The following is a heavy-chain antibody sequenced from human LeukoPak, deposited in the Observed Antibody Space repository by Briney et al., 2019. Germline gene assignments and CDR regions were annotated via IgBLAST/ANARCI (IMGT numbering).Heavy chain of an antibody. CDR1: GFTFNTYA. V-gene: IGHV3-23*01. D-gene: IGHD2-15*01. J-gene: IGHJ4*02. Sequence: GGSLRLSCAASGFTFNTYAMSWVRQAPWERLQWVSGISDSGGNTYYADSVRGRFTISRDNSKNTLYLQMNSLRAEDTAVYYCAKDRQAWWYDYWGQGTLVTVSS. CDR2: ISDSGGNT. CDR3: AKDRQAWWYDY.